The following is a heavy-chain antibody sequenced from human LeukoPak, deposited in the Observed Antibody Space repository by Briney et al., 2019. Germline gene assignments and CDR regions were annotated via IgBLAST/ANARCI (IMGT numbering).Heavy chain of an antibody. CDR1: GGSISGYY. J-gene: IGHJ4*01. Sequence: SETLSLTCTVSGGSISGYYWSWIRQPPGKGLELIGYIYSTGITDYNPSLTSRVTISVDTSKNQFSLKLSSVTAADTAVYYCARFIGSSGYYDYWGHGTLVTVSS. CDR3: ARFIGSSGYYDY. D-gene: IGHD3-22*01. CDR2: IYSTGIT. V-gene: IGHV4-59*01.